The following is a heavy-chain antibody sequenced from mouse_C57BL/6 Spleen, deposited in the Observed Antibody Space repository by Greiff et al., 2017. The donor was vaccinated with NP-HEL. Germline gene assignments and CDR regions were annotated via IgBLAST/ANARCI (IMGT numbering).Heavy chain of an antibody. Sequence: EVQRVESGGGLVKPGGSLKLSCAASGFTFSSYTMSWVRQTPEKRLEWVATISGGGGNTYYPDSVKGRFTISRDNAKNTLYLQMSSLRSEDAALYYCARMGRLRPMDYWGQGTSVTVSS. CDR1: GFTFSSYT. V-gene: IGHV5-9*01. CDR3: ARMGRLRPMDY. J-gene: IGHJ4*01. CDR2: ISGGGGNT. D-gene: IGHD3-2*02.